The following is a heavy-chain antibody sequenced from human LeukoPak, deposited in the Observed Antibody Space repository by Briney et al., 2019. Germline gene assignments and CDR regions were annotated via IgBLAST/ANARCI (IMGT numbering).Heavy chain of an antibody. J-gene: IGHJ4*02. CDR1: GFSFSTYE. D-gene: IGHD4-23*01. CDR3: ARVSTVVTLDY. Sequence: GGSLRLSCAASGFSFSTYEFHWVRHAPGKGLEWVSYISASGQTIYYADSVRGRFTISRDNAKNSLYLQMNSLGAEDTAVYYCARVSTVVTLDYWGQGTLVTVSS. V-gene: IGHV3-48*03. CDR2: ISASGQTI.